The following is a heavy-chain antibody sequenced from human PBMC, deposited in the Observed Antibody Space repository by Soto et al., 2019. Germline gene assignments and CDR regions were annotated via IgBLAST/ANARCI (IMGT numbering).Heavy chain of an antibody. D-gene: IGHD1-26*01. CDR1: GYTFTSYD. Sequence: ASVKVSCKASGYTFTSYDINWVRQATGQGLEWMGWMNPNSGNTGYAQKFQGRVNMTRNTSISTAYMELSSLRSEDTALYYCARVIWSSNRENGFDPWGQGTLVTVSS. J-gene: IGHJ5*02. CDR3: ARVIWSSNRENGFDP. CDR2: MNPNSGNT. V-gene: IGHV1-8*01.